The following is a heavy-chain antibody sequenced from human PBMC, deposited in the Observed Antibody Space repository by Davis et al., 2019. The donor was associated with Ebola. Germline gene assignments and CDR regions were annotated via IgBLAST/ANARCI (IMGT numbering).Heavy chain of an antibody. V-gene: IGHV1-24*01. J-gene: IGHJ4*02. Sequence: AASVKVSCKVSGYTLTELSMHWVRQAPGKGLEWMGGFDPEDGETIYAQKFQGRVTMTEGTSTDTAYMELSSLRSEDTAVYYCATRVELELPDYWGQGTLVTVSS. CDR2: FDPEDGET. D-gene: IGHD1-7*01. CDR3: ATRVELELPDY. CDR1: GYTLTELS.